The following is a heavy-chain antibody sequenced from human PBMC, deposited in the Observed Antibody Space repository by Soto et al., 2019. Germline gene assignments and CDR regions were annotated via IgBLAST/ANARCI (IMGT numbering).Heavy chain of an antibody. Sequence: PGDSLKISCKGSGYSFAGYWITWVRQKPGKGLVWMGRIDPSDSQTYYSPSFRGHVTISVTKSITTVFLQWSSLRASDTAMYYCARQIYDSDTGPNFQYYFDSWGQGTPVTVSS. CDR3: ARQIYDSDTGPNFQYYFDS. D-gene: IGHD3-22*01. CDR2: IDPSDSQT. V-gene: IGHV5-10-1*01. J-gene: IGHJ4*02. CDR1: GYSFAGYW.